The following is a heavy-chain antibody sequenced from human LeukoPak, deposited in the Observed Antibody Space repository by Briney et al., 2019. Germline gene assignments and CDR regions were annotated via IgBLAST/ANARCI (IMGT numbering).Heavy chain of an antibody. CDR2: IYTSGST. D-gene: IGHD5-12*01. CDR3: ERVEGDWDRGYYFDY. J-gene: IGHJ4*02. CDR1: GGSISSYY. Sequence: SETLSLTCTVSGGSISSYYWSWIRQPAGKGLEWIGRIYTSGSTNYNPSLKSRVTMSVDTSKNQFSLKLSSVTAADTAVYYCERVEGDWDRGYYFDYWGQGTTVTVSS. V-gene: IGHV4-4*07.